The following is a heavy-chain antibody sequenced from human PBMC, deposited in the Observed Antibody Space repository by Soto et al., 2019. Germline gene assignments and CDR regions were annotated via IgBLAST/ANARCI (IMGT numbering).Heavy chain of an antibody. CDR3: ARGQRFSDWFDP. V-gene: IGHV4-39*07. CDR1: GGSISSSSYY. CDR2: IYYSGST. D-gene: IGHD3-3*01. J-gene: IGHJ5*02. Sequence: TSETLSLTCTVSGGSISSSSYYWGWIRQPPGKGLEWIGSIYYSGSTYYNPSLKSRVTMSLDTSNNQFSLRLTSVTAADTAVYYCARGQRFSDWFDPWGQGTLVTVSS.